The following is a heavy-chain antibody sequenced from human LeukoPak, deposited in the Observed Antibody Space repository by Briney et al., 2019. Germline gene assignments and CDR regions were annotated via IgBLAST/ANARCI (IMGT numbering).Heavy chain of an antibody. CDR1: GFTFSSYS. Sequence: KAGGSLRLSCAASGFTFSSYSMNWVRQAPGKGLEWVSSISSSSNYIYYTDSVKGRFTISRDNAKNSVYLQLNSLRAEDTAVYYCARAGYGTAARDYWGQGTLVTVSS. V-gene: IGHV3-21*01. CDR2: ISSSSNYI. CDR3: ARAGYGTAARDY. J-gene: IGHJ4*02. D-gene: IGHD3-10*01.